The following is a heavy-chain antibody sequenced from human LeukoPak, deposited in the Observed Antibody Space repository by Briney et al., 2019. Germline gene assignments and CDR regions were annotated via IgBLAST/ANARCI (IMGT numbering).Heavy chain of an antibody. D-gene: IGHD3-10*01. CDR3: ARVAYYLDSDAFDI. V-gene: IGHV4-4*07. J-gene: IGHJ3*02. CDR2: IYTSGST. Sequence: SETLSLTCSVSGGSISSCYWSWIRQPAGKELEWIGRIYTSGSTNYNPSLESRVTISVDTSKNQFSLKLSSVTAADTAVYYCARVAYYLDSDAFDIWGQGTMVTVSS. CDR1: GGSISSCY.